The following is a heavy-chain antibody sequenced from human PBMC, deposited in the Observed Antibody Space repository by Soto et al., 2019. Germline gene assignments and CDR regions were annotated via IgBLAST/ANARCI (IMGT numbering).Heavy chain of an antibody. J-gene: IGHJ5*02. Sequence: GESLKVSCKGSGYSFTNYWIGWVRQMPGKGLEWMGSIYPGYSDTRYSPSFQGQVTISVDKSINTAYLQWSSLKASDTAMYFCARHDRGSTTICHNWLDPWCQETLVTVSP. V-gene: IGHV5-51*01. D-gene: IGHD2-2*01. CDR1: GYSFTNYW. CDR3: ARHDRGSTTICHNWLDP. CDR2: IYPGYSDT.